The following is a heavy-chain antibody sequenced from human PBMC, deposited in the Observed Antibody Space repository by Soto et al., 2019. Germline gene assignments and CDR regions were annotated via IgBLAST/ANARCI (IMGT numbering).Heavy chain of an antibody. CDR1: GFTFSTYW. Sequence: GGSLRLSCAASGFTFSTYWVPWVRQAPGKGLVWVARIKSDGSSTTYADSVKGRFAVSRDNAKNMLYLQMNSLRAEDTAVYYCARDYVLRGRDSNGFDPWGQGTLVTAPQ. CDR3: ARDYVLRGRDSNGFDP. V-gene: IGHV3-74*01. CDR2: IKSDGSST. D-gene: IGHD3-10*01. J-gene: IGHJ5*02.